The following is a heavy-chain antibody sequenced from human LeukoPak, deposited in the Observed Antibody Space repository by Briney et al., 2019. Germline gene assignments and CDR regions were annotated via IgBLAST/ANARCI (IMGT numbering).Heavy chain of an antibody. Sequence: ASVKVSCRASGYTFTGYYMHWVRQAPGQGLEWMGWINPKSGGTNYAQKFQGRVTMTRDTSISTAYMELSRLRSDDTAVYYCARDTELLWFGELLYHNNWFDPWGQGTLVTVSS. CDR3: ARDTELLWFGELLYHNNWFDP. CDR2: INPKSGGT. J-gene: IGHJ5*02. V-gene: IGHV1-2*02. CDR1: GYTFTGYY. D-gene: IGHD3-10*01.